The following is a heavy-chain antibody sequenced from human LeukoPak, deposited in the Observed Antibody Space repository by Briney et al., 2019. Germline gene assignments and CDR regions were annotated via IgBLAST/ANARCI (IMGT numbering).Heavy chain of an antibody. D-gene: IGHD4-17*01. Sequence: PSETLSLTCAVYGGSFSGYYWGWIRQPPGKGLEWIGNIYYSGSTYYNPSLKSRVTIPVDTSKNQFSLKLSSVTAADTAVYYCARRRVTTTANPFDYWGQGTLVTVSS. CDR3: ARRRVTTTANPFDY. J-gene: IGHJ4*02. CDR2: IYYSGST. V-gene: IGHV4-34*01. CDR1: GGSFSGYY.